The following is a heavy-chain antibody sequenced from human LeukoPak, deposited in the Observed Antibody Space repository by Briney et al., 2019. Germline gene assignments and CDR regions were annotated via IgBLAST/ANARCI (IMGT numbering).Heavy chain of an antibody. Sequence: GGSLRLSCAASGFIFSSYGMHWVRQAPGKGLEWVAVISYDGSNKYYADSVKGRFTISRDNSKNTLYLQMSSLRAEDTAVYYCAKDRANPDYYYYYGMDVWGQGTTVTVSS. CDR1: GFIFSSYG. CDR2: ISYDGSNK. CDR3: AKDRANPDYYYYYGMDV. J-gene: IGHJ6*02. V-gene: IGHV3-30*18.